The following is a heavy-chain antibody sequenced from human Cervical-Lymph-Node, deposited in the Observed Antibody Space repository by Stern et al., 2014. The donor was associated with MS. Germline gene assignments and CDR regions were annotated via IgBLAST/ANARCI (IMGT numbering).Heavy chain of an antibody. CDR2: ISYDGSNA. V-gene: IGHV3-30*03. D-gene: IGHD2-21*01. CDR1: GFIFSTYA. Sequence: VQLVESGGGVVQPGRSLRVSCAASGFIFSTYAMHWVRQAPGKGLEWVAVISYDGSNASYADSVKGRFNISKDNSQSMLFFQMNSLRPEDTAVYYCAAFHIGKEYDKDVWGQGTTVTVSS. CDR3: AAFHIGKEYDKDV. J-gene: IGHJ6*02.